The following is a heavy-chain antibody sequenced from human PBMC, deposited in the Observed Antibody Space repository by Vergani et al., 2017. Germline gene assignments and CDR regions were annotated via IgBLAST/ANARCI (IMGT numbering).Heavy chain of an antibody. Sequence: EVQLVESGGGLVQPGGSLRLSCAASGFTFSSYSMNWVRQAPGKGLEWVSYISSSSSTIYYADSVKGRFTISRDNAKNSLYLQMNSLRAEDTAVYYCAREFGYYYYMDVWGKGTTVTVSS. CDR3: AREFGYYYYMDV. V-gene: IGHV3-48*01. J-gene: IGHJ6*03. D-gene: IGHD3-16*01. CDR1: GFTFSSYS. CDR2: ISSSSSTI.